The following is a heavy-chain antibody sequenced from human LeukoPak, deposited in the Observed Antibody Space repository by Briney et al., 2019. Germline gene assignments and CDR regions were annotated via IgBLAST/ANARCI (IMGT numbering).Heavy chain of an antibody. CDR1: GYTFTDYY. D-gene: IGHD1-26*01. CDR3: AREGPIVGATHLVDY. Sequence: ASVKLSCKAYGYTFTDYYMHWVRQAPGQGLEWMGWINPNSGGTNYAQKFQGRVTMTRDTSISTAYMELSRLRSDDTAVYYCAREGPIVGATHLVDYWGQGAMAAVSS. J-gene: IGHJ4*02. V-gene: IGHV1-2*02. CDR2: INPNSGGT.